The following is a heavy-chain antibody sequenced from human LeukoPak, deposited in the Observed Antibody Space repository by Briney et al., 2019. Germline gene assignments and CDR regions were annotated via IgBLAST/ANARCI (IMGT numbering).Heavy chain of an antibody. D-gene: IGHD6-13*01. V-gene: IGHV3-73*01. CDR3: TRREEPAAAGFDP. J-gene: IGHJ5*02. Sequence: GGSLRLSCAASGFTFSGSAMHWVRQASGKGPEWVGRIRSKANSYATAYAASVKGRFTISRDDSKNTAYLQMNSLKTEDTAVYYCTRREEPAAAGFDPWGQGTLVTVSS. CDR2: IRSKANSYAT. CDR1: GFTFSGSA.